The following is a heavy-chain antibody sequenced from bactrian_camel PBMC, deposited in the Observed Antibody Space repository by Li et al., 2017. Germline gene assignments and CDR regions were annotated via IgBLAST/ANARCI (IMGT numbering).Heavy chain of an antibody. CDR2: INSGGRST. J-gene: IGHJ4*01. V-gene: IGHV3S40*01. Sequence: VQLVESGGGLVQPGGSLRLSCAASGFTFNTYAMNWVRLAPGKGLEWVSGINSGGRSTYYANSMKGRFTISRDNAENTLYLQVNSLQSEDTAVYYCAKGSVVAEWAWYKYWGQGTQVTVS. CDR3: AKGSVVAEWAWYKY. CDR1: GFTFNTYA. D-gene: IGHD7*01.